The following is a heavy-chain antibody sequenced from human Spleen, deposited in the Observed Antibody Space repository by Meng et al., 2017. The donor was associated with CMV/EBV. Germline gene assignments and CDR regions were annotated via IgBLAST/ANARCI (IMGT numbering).Heavy chain of an antibody. CDR3: ARAYMVRGVLDY. D-gene: IGHD3-10*01. V-gene: IGHV4-30-4*01. J-gene: IGHJ4*02. Sequence: SVGSIRNGGYYLIWIRHPPGKILECIGYIYYSGSTYYTTSLKSRVTISVDTSKNQFSLNLSSVTASDTAVYYCARAYMVRGVLDYWGQGTLVTVSS. CDR2: IYYSGST. CDR1: VGSIRNGGYY.